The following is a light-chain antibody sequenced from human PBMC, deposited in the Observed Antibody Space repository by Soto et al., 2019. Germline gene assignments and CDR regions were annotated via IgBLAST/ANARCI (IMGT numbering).Light chain of an antibody. CDR3: QQYDRASWT. CDR1: QSISSW. V-gene: IGKV1-5*03. CDR2: RAS. J-gene: IGKJ1*01. Sequence: DIQMTQSPSTLSASVGDRVIITCRASQSISSWLAWYQQKPGKAPNLLIYRASTLKSGIPSRFSGSGSRTEFTLTISSLQTDDFATYYCQQYDRASWTFGPGTKVEIK.